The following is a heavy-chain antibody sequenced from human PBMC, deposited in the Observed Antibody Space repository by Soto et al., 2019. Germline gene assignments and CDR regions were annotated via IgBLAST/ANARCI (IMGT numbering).Heavy chain of an antibody. Sequence: PGESLKISCKGSGYSFTSYLIILVRQMPGKGLEWMGRIDPSDSYTNYSPSFQGHVTISADKSISTAYLQWSSLKASDTAMYYCARHAKIAAADSPPPPGDGMDVWGQGTTVTVSS. CDR3: ARHAKIAAADSPPPPGDGMDV. D-gene: IGHD6-13*01. CDR1: GYSFTSYL. J-gene: IGHJ6*02. CDR2: IDPSDSYT. V-gene: IGHV5-10-1*01.